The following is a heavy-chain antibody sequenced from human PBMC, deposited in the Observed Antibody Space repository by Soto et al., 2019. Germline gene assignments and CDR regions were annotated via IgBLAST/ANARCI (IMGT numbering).Heavy chain of an antibody. V-gene: IGHV1-18*01. CDR2: ISAYNGNT. Sequence: ASVKVSCKASGYTFTSYGISWVRQAPGQGLEWMGWISAYNGNTNYAQKLQGRVTMTTDTSTSTAYMELRSLRSDDTAVYYCARVGAATRADIVVVPAAMTDVRGRGTTVTVSS. J-gene: IGHJ6*04. D-gene: IGHD2-2*01. CDR1: GYTFTSYG. CDR3: ARVGAATRADIVVVPAAMTDV.